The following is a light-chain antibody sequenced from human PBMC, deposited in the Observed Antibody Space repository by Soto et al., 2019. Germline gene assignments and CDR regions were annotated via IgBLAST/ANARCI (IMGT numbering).Light chain of an antibody. CDR1: QSVSSTY. CDR2: GAS. V-gene: IGKV3-20*01. J-gene: IGKJ1*01. Sequence: EIVLTQSPGTLSLSPGERATLSCRASQSVSSTYLAWYRQKPGQAPRLLIYGASSRAPGIPDRFSGSGSGTDFTLTISSLEPEDIAVYYCQQYGSSPATFGQGTKVEIK. CDR3: QQYGSSPAT.